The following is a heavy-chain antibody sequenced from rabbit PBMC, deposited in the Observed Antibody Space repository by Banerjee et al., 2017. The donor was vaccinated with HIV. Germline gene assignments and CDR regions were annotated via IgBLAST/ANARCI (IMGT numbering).Heavy chain of an antibody. CDR1: GFSFSNGYV. J-gene: IGHJ4*01. Sequence: QEQLEESGGDLVKPEGSLTLTCTASGFSFSNGYVMCWVRQAPGKGLEWIGCIHDGSSGSTYYASWAKGRFTISETSSTTVTLQMTSLTAADTATYFCARRNALGSGSFNLWGQGTLVTVS. D-gene: IGHD1-1*01. V-gene: IGHV1S45*01. CDR2: IHDGSSGST. CDR3: ARRNALGSGSFNL.